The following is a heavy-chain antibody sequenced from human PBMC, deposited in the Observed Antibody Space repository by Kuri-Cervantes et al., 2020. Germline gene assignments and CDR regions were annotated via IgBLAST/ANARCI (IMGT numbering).Heavy chain of an antibody. V-gene: IGHV4-39*02. D-gene: IGHD2-15*01. J-gene: IGHJ4*02. Sequence: SETLSLTCTVSGGSFISTSYYWAWIRQPPGKGLEWIGSVYSSGVVDFNPSLKSRLSISVDTSKSQFSLRLNSVTAADTAVYYCARELGGGSFGIWGQGTLVTVSS. CDR1: GGSFISTSYY. CDR2: VYSSGVV. CDR3: ARELGGGSFGI.